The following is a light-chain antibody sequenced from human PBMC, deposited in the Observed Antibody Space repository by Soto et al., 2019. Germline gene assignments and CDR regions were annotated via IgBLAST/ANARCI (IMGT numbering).Light chain of an antibody. Sequence: EIVLTQSPGTLSLSPGERATLSCRASQSVGTAYLAWYQPKPGQPPTLLIYAASSRVTGIPDRFSGSGSGTDFTLTISRLEPEDFAVYYCQQYGSSSTWTFGQGTKVEIK. CDR2: AAS. CDR3: QQYGSSSTWT. V-gene: IGKV3-20*01. J-gene: IGKJ1*01. CDR1: QSVGTAY.